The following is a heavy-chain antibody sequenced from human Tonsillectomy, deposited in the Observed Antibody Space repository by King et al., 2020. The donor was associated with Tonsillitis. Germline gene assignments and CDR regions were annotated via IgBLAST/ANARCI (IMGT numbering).Heavy chain of an antibody. V-gene: IGHV3-11*01. CDR2: ISSGGTII. Sequence: VQLVESGGGLVKPGGSLRLSCAVSGFTFSDYYMSWIRQAPGKGLEWVSSISSGGTIIYYADSVKGRFTVSRDNAKTSLSLQMNSLRAEDTAVYYCARVGRALTMIVVEYYFDYWGQGTLVTVSS. J-gene: IGHJ4*02. CDR3: ARVGRALTMIVVEYYFDY. CDR1: GFTFSDYY. D-gene: IGHD3-22*01.